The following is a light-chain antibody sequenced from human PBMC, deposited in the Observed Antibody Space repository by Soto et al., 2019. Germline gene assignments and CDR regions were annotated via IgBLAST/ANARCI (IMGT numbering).Light chain of an antibody. CDR1: QSINSW. CDR3: QQYNTYSYT. Sequence: DIQMTQSPSALSASVGDRVTITCRASQSINSWLAWYQQKPGKAPKLLIYDASSLASRVPSRFSGSGSGTDFTPTISGLRHDDFATYYCQQYNTYSYTFGQGTKLEIK. V-gene: IGKV1-5*01. CDR2: DAS. J-gene: IGKJ2*01.